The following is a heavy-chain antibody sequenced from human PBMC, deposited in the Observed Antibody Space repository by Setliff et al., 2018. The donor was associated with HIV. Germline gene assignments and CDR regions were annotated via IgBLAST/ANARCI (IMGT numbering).Heavy chain of an antibody. Sequence: ASVKVSCKASGYTFTGYYIHWVRQAPGQGLQWMGRINPNSGGTNYAQKFQGRVAMTRDTSISTAYMELSRLRSDDTAVYYCARGPIVVVVAAYDIWGQGTMVTVSS. CDR3: ARGPIVVVVAAYDI. CDR2: INPNSGGT. J-gene: IGHJ3*02. V-gene: IGHV1-2*06. CDR1: GYTFTGYY. D-gene: IGHD2-15*01.